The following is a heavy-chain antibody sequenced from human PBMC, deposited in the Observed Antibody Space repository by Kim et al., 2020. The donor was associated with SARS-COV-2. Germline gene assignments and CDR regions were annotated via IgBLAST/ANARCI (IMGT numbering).Heavy chain of an antibody. J-gene: IGHJ4*02. V-gene: IGHV3-11*01. D-gene: IGHD1-7*01. CDR3: ARDVLYGEVWAQTENWNYDY. CDR2: ISSSGSTI. CDR1: GFTFSDYY. Sequence: GGSLRLSCAASGFTFSDYYMSWIRQAPGKGLEWVSYISSSGSTIYYADSVKGRFTISRDNAKNSLYLQMNSLRAEDTAVYYCARDVLYGEVWAQTENWNYDYWGQGTLVTVSS.